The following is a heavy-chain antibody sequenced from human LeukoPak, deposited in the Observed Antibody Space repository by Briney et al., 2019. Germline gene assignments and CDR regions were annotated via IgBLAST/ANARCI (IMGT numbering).Heavy chain of an antibody. J-gene: IGHJ4*02. CDR2: ISGDGGRN. Sequence: WGALGLSCAAPGVMIRAYARHWVRQPPVKGLEWVSLISGDGGRNFYEDTVKGLFTICREKSRSSLYLQMNSLRSDDTALYYCARESESSGWYDYWGQGTLVTVSS. V-gene: IGHV3-43*02. D-gene: IGHD6-19*01. CDR1: GVMIRAYA. CDR3: ARESESSGWYDY.